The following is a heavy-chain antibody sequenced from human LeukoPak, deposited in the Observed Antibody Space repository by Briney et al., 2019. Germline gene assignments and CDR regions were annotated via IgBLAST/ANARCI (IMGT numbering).Heavy chain of an antibody. V-gene: IGHV3-48*01. J-gene: IGHJ4*02. CDR1: GFTFSSYA. CDR3: ARDRQQLALDY. CDR2: ISSSSSTI. Sequence: GGSLRLSCAASGFTFSSYAMYWVRQAPGKGLEWVSYISSSSSTIYYADSVKGRFTISRDNARNSLYLQMNSLRAEDTAVYYCARDRQQLALDYWGQGTLVTVSS. D-gene: IGHD6-13*01.